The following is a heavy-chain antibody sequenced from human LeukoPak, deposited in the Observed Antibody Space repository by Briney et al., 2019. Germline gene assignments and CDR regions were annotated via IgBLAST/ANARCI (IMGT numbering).Heavy chain of an antibody. CDR1: GFTFSSYA. CDR2: ISVSDGST. J-gene: IGHJ5*02. CDR3: AKDFVVVVAATDWFDP. V-gene: IGHV3-23*01. D-gene: IGHD2-15*01. Sequence: TGGSLRLSCAASGFTFSSYAMSWVRQAPGKGLEWVSAISVSDGSTYYADSVKGRFTISRDNSKNTLYLQMNSLRAEDTAVYYCAKDFVVVVAATDWFDPWGQGTLVTVSS.